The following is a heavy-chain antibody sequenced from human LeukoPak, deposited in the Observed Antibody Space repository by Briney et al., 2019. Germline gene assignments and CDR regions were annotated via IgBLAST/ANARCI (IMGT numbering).Heavy chain of an antibody. V-gene: IGHV4-59*01. CDR2: TYSNGNT. CDR1: GGSFSSSY. D-gene: IGHD1-26*01. Sequence: PSETLSLTCIVSGGSFSSSYWSWIRQPPGKGLEWIAYTYSNGNTNSNPSLKSRVTIAVDTSQSQFSLKLSSVTAADTAVYYCARGLVGLTPHAGVFQIWGQGTEVTVSS. J-gene: IGHJ3*02. CDR3: ARGLVGLTPHAGVFQI.